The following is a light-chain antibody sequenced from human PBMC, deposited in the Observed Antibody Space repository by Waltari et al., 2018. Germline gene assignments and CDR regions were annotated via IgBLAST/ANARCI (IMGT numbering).Light chain of an antibody. J-gene: IGKJ1*01. Sequence: VTISCRASKSITNWFAWYQQKPGKAPKRLIYMASNLESGVPSRFSGSGSGTEFTLSISSLQPDDFATYYCQQYDNDWTFGQGTKVEIK. CDR3: QQYDNDWT. CDR1: KSITNW. V-gene: IGKV1-5*03. CDR2: MAS.